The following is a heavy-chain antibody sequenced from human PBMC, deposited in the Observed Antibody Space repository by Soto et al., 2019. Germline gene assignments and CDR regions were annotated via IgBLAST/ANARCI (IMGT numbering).Heavy chain of an antibody. D-gene: IGHD6-13*01. V-gene: IGHV3-64*01. CDR2: ISSNGGST. CDR3: ARVFGSSSWRSAFDI. Sequence: EVQLVESGGGLVQPGGSLRLSCAASGFTFSSYAMHWVRQAPGKGLEYVSAISSNGGSTYYANSVKGRFTISRDNSKNTLYLQMGSLRAEDMAVYYCARVFGSSSWRSAFDIWGQGTMVTVSS. CDR1: GFTFSSYA. J-gene: IGHJ3*02.